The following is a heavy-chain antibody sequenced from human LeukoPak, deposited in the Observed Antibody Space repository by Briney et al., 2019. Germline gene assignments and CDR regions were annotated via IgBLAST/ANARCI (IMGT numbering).Heavy chain of an antibody. D-gene: IGHD3-10*01. CDR1: GGSISSSSYH. CDR2: IFYTGST. V-gene: IGHV4-39*07. CDR3: ARDQYYYGSGRVLYYFDY. Sequence: SETLSLTCTLSGGSISSSSYHWGWIRQPPGKGLEWIGTIFYTGSTYYNPSLKSRVSISVDTSKNQFSLKLSSVTAADTAVYYCARDQYYYGSGRVLYYFDYWGQGTLVTVSS. J-gene: IGHJ4*02.